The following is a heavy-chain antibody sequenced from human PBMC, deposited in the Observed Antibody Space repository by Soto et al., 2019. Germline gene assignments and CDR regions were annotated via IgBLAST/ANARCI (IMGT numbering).Heavy chain of an antibody. J-gene: IGHJ4*02. V-gene: IGHV1-18*01. CDR1: GYTFTSYG. Sequence: QVQLVQSGAEVKKPGASVKVSCKASGYTFTSYGISWVRQAPGQGLEWMGWISAYNGNTNYAQKLQGRVTMTTDTSTSTADRELGRLRSDDTAVYYCARVERGSSWYGPGYWGQGTLVTVSS. CDR2: ISAYNGNT. D-gene: IGHD6-13*01. CDR3: ARVERGSSWYGPGY.